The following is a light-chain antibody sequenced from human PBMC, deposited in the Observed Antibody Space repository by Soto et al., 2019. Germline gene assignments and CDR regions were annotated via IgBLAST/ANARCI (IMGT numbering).Light chain of an antibody. V-gene: IGKV3-11*01. J-gene: IGKJ5*01. Sequence: EIVLTQSPATLSLSPGERATLSCRASQSVSSYLAWYQQKPGQAPRLLIYDASNRATGIPARFSGSGSGTDFTLTISSLEPEDCAVHYCQQRSNWPPFTFGQGTRLEMK. CDR1: QSVSSY. CDR2: DAS. CDR3: QQRSNWPPFT.